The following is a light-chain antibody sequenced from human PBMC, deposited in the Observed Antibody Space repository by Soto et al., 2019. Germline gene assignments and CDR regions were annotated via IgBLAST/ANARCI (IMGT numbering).Light chain of an antibody. V-gene: IGKV3-15*01. CDR3: KKYNTWHLCT. Sequence: EIVMTQSPATLSVSPGERATLSCRASQSVSSNLAWYQQKPGQAPRLLIYGASTRATGIPARFSGSGSGTDFTLAIRTLQFEFFEVYSCKKYNTWHLCTSGQGTKV. CDR1: QSVSSN. CDR2: GAS. J-gene: IGKJ1*01.